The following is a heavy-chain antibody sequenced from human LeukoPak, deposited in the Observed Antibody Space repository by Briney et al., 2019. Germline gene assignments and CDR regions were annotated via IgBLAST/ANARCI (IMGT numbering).Heavy chain of an antibody. CDR3: ARLGYSSAILDP. V-gene: IGHV4-59*08. D-gene: IGHD6-19*01. J-gene: IGHJ4*02. Sequence: SETLSLTCTVSGGTISGYYWSWLRQPPGKGLEWIGYIYYSGSTNYNPSLKSRVTISVDTSKNQFSLKLSSVTAADTAVYYCARLGYSSAILDPWGQGTLVTVSS. CDR2: IYYSGST. CDR1: GGTISGYY.